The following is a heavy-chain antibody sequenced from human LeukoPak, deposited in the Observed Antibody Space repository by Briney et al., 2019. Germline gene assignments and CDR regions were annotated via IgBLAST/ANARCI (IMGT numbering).Heavy chain of an antibody. CDR1: GYTFTSYG. CDR3: ARVDVGATTKSLGY. V-gene: IGHV1-18*01. CDR2: ISAYNGNT. D-gene: IGHD1-26*01. J-gene: IGHJ4*02. Sequence: GASVKVSCKASGYTFTSYGISWVRQAPGQGLEWMGWISAYNGNTNYAQKLQGRVTMTTDTSTSTAYMELRSLRSDDTAVYYCARVDVGATTKSLGYWGQGTLVTVSS.